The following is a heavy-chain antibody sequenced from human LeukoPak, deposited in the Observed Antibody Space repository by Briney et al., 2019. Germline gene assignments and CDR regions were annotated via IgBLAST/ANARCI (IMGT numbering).Heavy chain of an antibody. D-gene: IGHD1-1*01. CDR1: GGSISSNNW. V-gene: IGHV4-4*02. CDR2: IYHSGSP. J-gene: IGHJ4*02. Sequence: SETLSLTCAVSGGSISSNNWWGWVRQPPGKGLEWIGEIYHSGSPNYNPSLKGRVTISVDKSRNHFSLNLSSVTAADTAVYYCARVNINNWHSCDYWGQGTLVTVSS. CDR3: ARVNINNWHSCDY.